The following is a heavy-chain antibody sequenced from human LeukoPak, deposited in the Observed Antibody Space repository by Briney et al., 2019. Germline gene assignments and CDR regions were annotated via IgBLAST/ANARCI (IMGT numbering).Heavy chain of an antibody. J-gene: IGHJ6*03. D-gene: IGHD5-12*01. CDR2: ISSSSSYI. CDR1: GFTFSSYS. CDR3: ARYLATSYYYYYYMDV. V-gene: IGHV3-21*01. Sequence: GGPLRLSCAASGFTFSSYSMNWVRQAPGKGLERVSSISSSSSYIYYADSVKGRFTISRDNAKNSLYLQMNSLRAEDTAVYYCARYLATSYYYYYYMDVWGKGTTVTVSS.